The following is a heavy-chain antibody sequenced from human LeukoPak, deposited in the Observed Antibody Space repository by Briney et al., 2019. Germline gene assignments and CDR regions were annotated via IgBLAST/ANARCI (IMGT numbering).Heavy chain of an antibody. J-gene: IGHJ4*02. CDR2: IYPGDSDT. Sequence: GESLKISCKGSGYSFTNYWIGWVRQMPGKGLEWMGIIYPGDSDTRYSPPFQGQVTISADKSISTAYLQWSSLKASDTAMYYCARRGYCSTTTCYRLFDYWGQGTLVTVSS. CDR1: GYSFTNYW. V-gene: IGHV5-51*01. D-gene: IGHD2-2*01. CDR3: ARRGYCSTTTCYRLFDY.